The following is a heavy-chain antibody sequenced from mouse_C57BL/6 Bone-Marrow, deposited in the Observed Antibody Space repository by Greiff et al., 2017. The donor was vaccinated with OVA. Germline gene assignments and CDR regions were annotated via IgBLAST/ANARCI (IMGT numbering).Heavy chain of an antibody. V-gene: IGHV1-55*01. Sequence: QVQLQQPGAELVKPGASVKMSCKASGYTFTSYWITWVKQRPGQGLEWIGDIYPGSGSTNYNEKVKSKATLTGDTSSSTAYMQLSSLTSEDSAVYYCARRYYGSSWYFDVWGTGTTVTVSS. CDR1: GYTFTSYW. J-gene: IGHJ1*03. CDR2: IYPGSGST. D-gene: IGHD1-1*01. CDR3: ARRYYGSSWYFDV.